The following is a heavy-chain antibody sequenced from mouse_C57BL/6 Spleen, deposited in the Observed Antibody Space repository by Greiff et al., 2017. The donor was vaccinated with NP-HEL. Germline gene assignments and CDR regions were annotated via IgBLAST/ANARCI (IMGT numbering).Heavy chain of an antibody. CDR1: GYTFTSYW. Sequence: QVQLQQPGAELVKPGASVKMSCKASGYTFTSYWITWVKQRPGQGLEWIGDIYPGSGSTNYNEKFKSKATLTVDTSSSTAYMQLSSLTSEDSAVYYCARRDGNYGYFDVWGTGTTVIVSS. D-gene: IGHD2-1*01. CDR3: ARRDGNYGYFDV. CDR2: IYPGSGST. J-gene: IGHJ1*03. V-gene: IGHV1-55*01.